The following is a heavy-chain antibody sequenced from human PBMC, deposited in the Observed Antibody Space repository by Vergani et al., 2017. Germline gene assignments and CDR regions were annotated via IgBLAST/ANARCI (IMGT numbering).Heavy chain of an antibody. CDR2: INNNGGST. D-gene: IGHD2-2*01. Sequence: QLLGSGGGLIQPGGSLRLSCAASGLTFNSYAMTWVRQAPGKGLEWVSGINNNGGSTYYADSVKGRFTISRDNSKNTLYLQMTDLRAEDTATYYCAKVCGSTSCPYGGGAFDVWGHGTMVTVSS. J-gene: IGHJ3*01. CDR1: GLTFNSYA. CDR3: AKVCGSTSCPYGGGAFDV. V-gene: IGHV3-23*01.